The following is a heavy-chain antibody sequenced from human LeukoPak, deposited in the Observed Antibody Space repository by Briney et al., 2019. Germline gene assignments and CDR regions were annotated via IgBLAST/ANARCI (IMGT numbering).Heavy chain of an antibody. J-gene: IGHJ4*02. Sequence: PSETLSLTCSVSGGSVRSYYWSWIRQPPGKGLECIGDIDSSGSTIYNPSLRSRVTISRDTSKNQFSLKLTSVTAADTAVYYCARGGTTVTSVLPGWGQGTLVTVSS. V-gene: IGHV4-59*02. CDR3: ARGGTTVTSVLPG. CDR1: GGSVRSYY. D-gene: IGHD4-17*01. CDR2: IDSSGST.